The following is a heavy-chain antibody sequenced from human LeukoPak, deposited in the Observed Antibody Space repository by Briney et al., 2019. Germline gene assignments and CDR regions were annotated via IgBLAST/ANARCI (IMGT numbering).Heavy chain of an antibody. CDR2: IKQDGSVK. J-gene: IGHJ4*02. V-gene: IGHV3-7*03. CDR1: GFTFSSYW. Sequence: GGSLRLSCAASGFTFSSYWMSWVRQAPGKGLEWVANIKQDGSVKYYVDSVKDRFTISRDNAKNSLYLQMNSLRAEDTAVYFCARGQTTMTNWGQGTLVTVSS. CDR3: ARGQTTMTN. D-gene: IGHD4-17*01.